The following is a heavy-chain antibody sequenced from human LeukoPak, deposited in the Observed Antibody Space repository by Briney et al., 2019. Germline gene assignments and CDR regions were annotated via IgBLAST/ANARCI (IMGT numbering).Heavy chain of an antibody. CDR1: GGSLSGYY. V-gene: IGHV4-34*01. CDR3: ARHGSIATGAFTY. CDR2: INHSGST. Sequence: PSETLSLTCAVYGGSLSGYYWSWIRQPPGKGLEWIGEINHSGSTNYNPSLKSRVTISVDTSKNQFSLKLGSVTAADTAVYYCARHGSIATGAFTYWGQGTLVTVSS. J-gene: IGHJ4*02. D-gene: IGHD6-13*01.